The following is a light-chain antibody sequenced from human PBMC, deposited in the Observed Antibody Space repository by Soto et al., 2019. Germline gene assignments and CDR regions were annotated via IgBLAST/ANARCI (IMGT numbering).Light chain of an antibody. CDR3: QQLNIYPLT. J-gene: IGKJ3*01. CDR2: DAS. Sequence: DIHMTQSPSSLSASVGDRVTITCRASQSISSWVAWYQQKPGKAPKLLIYDASSLKSGVPFRFSGSGSGTEFTLTISSLQPDDFATYYCQQLNIYPLTFGPGTKVDI. CDR1: QSISSW. V-gene: IGKV1-5*01.